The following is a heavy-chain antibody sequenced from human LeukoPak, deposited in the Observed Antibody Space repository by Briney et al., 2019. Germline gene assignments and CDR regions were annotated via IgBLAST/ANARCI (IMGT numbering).Heavy chain of an antibody. J-gene: IGHJ3*02. V-gene: IGHV3-23*01. CDR3: AKYLDYGERGDAFDI. D-gene: IGHD4-17*01. Sequence: PGGSLRLSCAASGFTLSSYAMSWVRQAPGKGLEWVSAISGSGGSTYYADSVKGRFTISRDNSKNTLYLQMNSLRAEDTAVYYCAKYLDYGERGDAFDIWGQGTMVTVSS. CDR1: GFTLSSYA. CDR2: ISGSGGST.